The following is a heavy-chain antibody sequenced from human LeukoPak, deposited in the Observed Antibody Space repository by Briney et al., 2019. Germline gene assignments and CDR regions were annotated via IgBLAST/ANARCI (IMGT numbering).Heavy chain of an antibody. CDR1: GFTFSSYA. CDR3: AKGMGINDFWSGYYFDY. CDR2: ISGSGGST. Sequence: GGSLRLSCAASGFTFSSYAMSWVRQAPGKGLEWVSAISGSGGSTYYADSVKGRFTISRDNSKNTLYLQMNSLRAEDTAVYYCAKGMGINDFWSGYYFDYWGQGTLVTVSS. D-gene: IGHD3-3*01. V-gene: IGHV3-23*01. J-gene: IGHJ4*02.